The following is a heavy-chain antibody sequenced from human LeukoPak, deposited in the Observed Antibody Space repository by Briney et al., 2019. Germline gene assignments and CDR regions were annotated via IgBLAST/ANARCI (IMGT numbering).Heavy chain of an antibody. J-gene: IGHJ4*02. CDR1: GFTFSSYG. CDR3: TLAYCGGDCYSDFDY. Sequence: GRSLRLSCTASGFTFSSYGMHWVRQAPGKGLEWVAVISYDGSNKYYADSVKGRFTISRDNSKNTLYLQMNSLRAEDTAVYYCTLAYCGGDCYSDFDYWGQGTLVTVSS. CDR2: ISYDGSNK. V-gene: IGHV3-30*03. D-gene: IGHD2-21*02.